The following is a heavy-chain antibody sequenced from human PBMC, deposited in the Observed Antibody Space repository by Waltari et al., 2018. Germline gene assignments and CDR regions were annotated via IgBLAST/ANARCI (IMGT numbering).Heavy chain of an antibody. CDR1: GFTFSSYS. Sequence: EVQLVESGGGLVKSGGSQRLSCAASGFTFSSYSMNWVRQAPGKGLEWLSIISRSSTYIYYSDSVKGRFTISRDNAKNSVFLQMNSLRAEDTAMYYCARAGLSASGVVLDDAFDIWGQ. CDR2: ISRSSTYI. J-gene: IGHJ3*02. D-gene: IGHD3-3*01. V-gene: IGHV3-21*01. CDR3: ARAGLSASGVVLDDAFDI.